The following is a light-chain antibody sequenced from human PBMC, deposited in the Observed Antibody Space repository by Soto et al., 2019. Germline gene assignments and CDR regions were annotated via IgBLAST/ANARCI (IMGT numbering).Light chain of an antibody. Sequence: ALTQPASVSGSPGQSITISCTGTSSDVGSYNLVSWYQQHPGKAPKLMIYEGSKRPSGVSNRFSGSKSGNTASLTISGLQAEDEADYYCCSYAGSSTFYVFGTGTKVPVL. CDR2: EGS. CDR3: CSYAGSSTFYV. CDR1: SSDVGSYNL. J-gene: IGLJ1*01. V-gene: IGLV2-23*01.